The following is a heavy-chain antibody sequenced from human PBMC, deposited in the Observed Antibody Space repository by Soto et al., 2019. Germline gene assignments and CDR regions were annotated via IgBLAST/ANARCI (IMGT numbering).Heavy chain of an antibody. CDR3: AENTGLCYGHKDFDY. J-gene: IGHJ4*02. CDR1: GFTFSSYA. CDR2: ISGSGGST. D-gene: IGHD2-8*01. V-gene: IGHV3-23*01. Sequence: EVQLLEAGGGLVQPGGSLRLSCAASGFTFSSYAMSWVRQAPGKGLEWVSAISGSGGSTYYADSVKGRSTISRDNSKYTLYLEMNSLRAEHKIVYYCAENTGLCYGHKDFDYWGQGTLVTVSS.